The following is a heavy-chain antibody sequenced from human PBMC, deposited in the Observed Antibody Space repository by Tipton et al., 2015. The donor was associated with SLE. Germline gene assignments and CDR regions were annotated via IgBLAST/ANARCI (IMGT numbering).Heavy chain of an antibody. J-gene: IGHJ6*01. Sequence: TLSLTCSVSGGSISSNYWIWIRQPPGKGLEWIGYISYGGGTNYNPSLKSRVTISVDTARNQFSLKLTSVTAADTAVYYCARGMVTWRGAILGVDVWGHGTTVNVSS. CDR3: ARGMVTWRGAILGVDV. CDR1: GGSISSNY. CDR2: ISYGGGT. V-gene: IGHV4-59*08. D-gene: IGHD2-21*02.